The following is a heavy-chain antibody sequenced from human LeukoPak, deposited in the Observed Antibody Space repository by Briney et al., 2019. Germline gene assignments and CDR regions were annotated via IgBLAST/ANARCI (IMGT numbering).Heavy chain of an antibody. CDR2: IYTSGST. CDR1: GGSISSYY. J-gene: IGHJ3*02. CDR3: ARDKWIQLWYDAFDI. V-gene: IGHV4-4*07. D-gene: IGHD5-18*01. Sequence: SETLSLTCTVSGGSISSYYWSWSRQPAGKGLEWIGRIYTSGSTNYNPSLKSRVTMSVDTSKNQFSLKLSSVTAADTAVYCCARDKWIQLWYDAFDIWGQGTMVTVSS.